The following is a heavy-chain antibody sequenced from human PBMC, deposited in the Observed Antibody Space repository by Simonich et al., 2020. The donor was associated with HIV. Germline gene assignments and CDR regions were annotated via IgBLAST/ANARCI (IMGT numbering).Heavy chain of an antibody. D-gene: IGHD3-3*01. Sequence: QVQLQQWGAGLLKPSETLSLTCAVYGGSFSGYYWNWIRQPPGKGLEWIGEIKHSGITNYKSSLNSRATISVDKSKNQFSLKLSSVTAADTAIYYCARRDRELILYFDYWGQGNLVTVSS. CDR2: IKHSGIT. CDR1: GGSFSGYY. V-gene: IGHV4-34*01. CDR3: ARRDRELILYFDY. J-gene: IGHJ4*02.